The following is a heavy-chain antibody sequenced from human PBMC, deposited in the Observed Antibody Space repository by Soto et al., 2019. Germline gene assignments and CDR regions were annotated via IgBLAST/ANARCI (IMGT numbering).Heavy chain of an antibody. Sequence: SETLSLTCTVSGGSISSGDYYWSWIRQPPGKGLEWIGYIYYSGSTYYNPSLKSRVTISVDTSKNQFSLKLSSVTAADTAVYYCAREWMTTVTTPLYYYYGMDVWGQGTTVTV. D-gene: IGHD4-4*01. V-gene: IGHV4-30-4*01. CDR2: IYYSGST. CDR1: GGSISSGDYY. CDR3: AREWMTTVTTPLYYYYGMDV. J-gene: IGHJ6*02.